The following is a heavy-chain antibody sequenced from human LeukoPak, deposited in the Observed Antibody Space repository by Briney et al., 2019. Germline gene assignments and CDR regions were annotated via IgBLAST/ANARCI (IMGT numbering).Heavy chain of an antibody. CDR1: GYTFTSYY. CDR3: ASSESITWANY. D-gene: IGHD3-10*01. V-gene: IGHV1-46*01. J-gene: IGHJ4*02. CDR2: INPSGGST. Sequence: ASVKLSCKASGYTFTSYYMHWVRQAPGQGLEWMGIINPSGGSTSYAQKFQGRVTMTRDMSTSTVYMELSSLRSEDTAVYYCASSESITWANYWGQGTLVTVSS.